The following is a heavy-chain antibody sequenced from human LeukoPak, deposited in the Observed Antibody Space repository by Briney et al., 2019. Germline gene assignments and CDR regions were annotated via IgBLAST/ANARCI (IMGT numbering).Heavy chain of an antibody. CDR2: ISGSGDST. J-gene: IGHJ4*02. CDR1: KFNFA. V-gene: IGHV3-23*02. Sequence: GGSLRLSCVASKFNFAMSWVRQTAGKGLEWVSAISGSGDSTFYRDSVKGRFTISRDNSKNTLYLQMNSLRAEDTAVYYCARDYYSYGLYYFDYWGQGTLVTVSS. D-gene: IGHD5-18*01. CDR3: ARDYYSYGLYYFDY.